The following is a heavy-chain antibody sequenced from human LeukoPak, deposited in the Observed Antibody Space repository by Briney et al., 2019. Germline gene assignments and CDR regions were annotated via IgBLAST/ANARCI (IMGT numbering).Heavy chain of an antibody. J-gene: IGHJ2*01. CDR2: IYYSGST. CDR3: ARGRGDYRPRWYFDL. Sequence: PSETLSLTCTVSGGSISTYYWNWIRQPPGKGLEWIGYIYYSGSTNYNPSLKSRVTISVDTSKNQFSLKLSSVTAADTAVYYCARGRGDYRPRWYFDLWGRGTLVTVSS. CDR1: GGSISTYY. D-gene: IGHD4-11*01. V-gene: IGHV4-59*08.